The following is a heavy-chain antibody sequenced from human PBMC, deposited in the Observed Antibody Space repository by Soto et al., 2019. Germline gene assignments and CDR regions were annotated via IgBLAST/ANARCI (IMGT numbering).Heavy chain of an antibody. Sequence: GGSLRLSCSASGFTFSSYAMSWLRQAPGKGLEWVSAISGSGGSTYYADSVKGRFTISRDNSKNTLYLQMNSLRAEDTAVYYCAKDWRFSWPGPWGQGTLVTVSS. CDR1: GFTFSSYA. D-gene: IGHD3-3*01. CDR2: ISGSGGST. CDR3: AKDWRFSWPGP. V-gene: IGHV3-23*01. J-gene: IGHJ5*02.